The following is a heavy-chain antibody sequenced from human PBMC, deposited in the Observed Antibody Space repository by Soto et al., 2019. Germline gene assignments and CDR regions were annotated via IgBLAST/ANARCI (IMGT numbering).Heavy chain of an antibody. CDR1: GFRYRDHC. V-gene: IGHV3-7*01. CDR3: VRGHGWFDP. Sequence: EVQVVESGGGLVQPGESLRLSCAASGFRYRDHCMSWVRQAPGKGPEWVANIHPDLSDISYVDSVKGRFTISRDNAKNSGYLQMNSLRVEYTAIYCCVRGHGWFDPWGQGALVTVSS. J-gene: IGHJ5*02. CDR2: IHPDLSDI.